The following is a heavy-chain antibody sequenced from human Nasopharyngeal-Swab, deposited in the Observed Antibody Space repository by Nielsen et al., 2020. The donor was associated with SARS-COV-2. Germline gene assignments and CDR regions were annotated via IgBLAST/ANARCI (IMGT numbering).Heavy chain of an antibody. CDR3: ARGGDIVATIHLNWFDP. V-gene: IGHV1-2*06. CDR2: INPNSGGT. Sequence: ASVKVSCKASGYTFTGYYMHWVRQAPGQGLEWMGRINPNSGGTNYAQKFQGRVTITRDTSASTAYMELSSLRSEDTAVYYCARGGDIVATIHLNWFDPWGQGTLVTVSS. CDR1: GYTFTGYY. J-gene: IGHJ5*02. D-gene: IGHD5-12*01.